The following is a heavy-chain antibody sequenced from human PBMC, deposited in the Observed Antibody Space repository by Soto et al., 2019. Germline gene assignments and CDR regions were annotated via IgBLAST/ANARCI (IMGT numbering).Heavy chain of an antibody. Sequence: EVQLVESGGGLVKPGGSLRLSCEASGFTFSSYSMNWVRQAPGKGLEWVSSISSSSSYIYYADSVKGRFTISRDNAKNSLYLQMNSLRAEDTAVYYCARDYGDSTGWFDPWGQGTLVTVSS. CDR3: ARDYGDSTGWFDP. J-gene: IGHJ5*02. CDR1: GFTFSSYS. D-gene: IGHD4-17*01. V-gene: IGHV3-21*01. CDR2: ISSSSSYI.